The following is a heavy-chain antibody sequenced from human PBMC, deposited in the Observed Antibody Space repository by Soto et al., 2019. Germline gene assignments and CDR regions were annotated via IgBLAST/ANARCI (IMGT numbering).Heavy chain of an antibody. CDR1: GYTLISHY. CDR2: INPISAAT. V-gene: IGHV1-46*01. J-gene: IGHJ4*02. D-gene: IGHD1-20*01. Sequence: QVHLVQSGAEVKKPGASVKVSCKASGYTLISHYMHWVRQAPGQGLEWMGIINPISAATTYAQKFQGRVTMTRDTPTSTVYLELSSLKSEDTAVYYCARRGYNWNDLDSWGQGTLVTVSS. CDR3: ARRGYNWNDLDS.